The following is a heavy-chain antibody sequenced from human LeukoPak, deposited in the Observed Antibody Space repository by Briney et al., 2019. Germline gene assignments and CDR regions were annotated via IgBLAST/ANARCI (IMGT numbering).Heavy chain of an antibody. CDR3: ARDPAYEYVWGTYRPDPYFDY. CDR1: GFIFSSHG. CDR2: TSKDGSYK. V-gene: IGHV3-30*03. J-gene: IGHJ4*02. Sequence: GGSLRLSRAASGFIFSSHGMHWVRQAPGKGLEWVAGTSKDGSYKHYADSVKGRFTISRDNSKNTLYLQMNGLTADDTAVYYCARDPAYEYVWGTYRPDPYFDYWGQGALVTVSP. D-gene: IGHD3-16*02.